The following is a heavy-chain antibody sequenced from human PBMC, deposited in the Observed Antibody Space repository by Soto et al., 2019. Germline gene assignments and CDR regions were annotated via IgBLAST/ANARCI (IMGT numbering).Heavy chain of an antibody. J-gene: IGHJ6*02. V-gene: IGHV1-18*01. CDR2: ISAYNGNT. CDR1: GYTFTSYG. Sequence: QVQLVQSGAEVKKPGASVKVSCKASGYTFTSYGISWVRQAPGQGLEWMGWISAYNGNTNYAQKLQGRVTMTTETSKRPAYLELRSLRSDDTAVYYCASSYYGSGTPYYSGMDVWGQGTTVTVSS. D-gene: IGHD3-10*01. CDR3: ASSYYGSGTPYYSGMDV.